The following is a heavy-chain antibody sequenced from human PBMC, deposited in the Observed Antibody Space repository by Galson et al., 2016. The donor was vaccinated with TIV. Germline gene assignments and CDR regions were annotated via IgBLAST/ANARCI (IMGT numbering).Heavy chain of an antibody. CDR2: ISGTGEIT. CDR3: AKYLWTYVWSTFDN. D-gene: IGHD3/OR15-3a*01. J-gene: IGHJ4*02. Sequence: SLRLSCAVSGFTFNNYAMTWVRQAPGKGLEWVSTISGTGEITVYADSVRGLFIISRDNSKNTLYLQMNNLRAEDTAVYYCAKYLWTYVWSTFDNWGQGTPVTVSS. V-gene: IGHV3-23*01. CDR1: GFTFNNYA.